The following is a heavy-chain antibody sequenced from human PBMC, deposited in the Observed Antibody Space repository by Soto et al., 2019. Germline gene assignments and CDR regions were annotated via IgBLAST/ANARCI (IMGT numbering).Heavy chain of an antibody. CDR1: GFTFSDYY. Sequence: QVQLVESGGGLVQPGGSLRLSCAASGFTFSDYYMSWIRQAPGKGLEWVSYISSSSSYTNYADTVKGRFTISRDNAKNSLYLQMNSLRAEDTAVYYCARDLLDSSGADYWGQGTLVTVSS. CDR3: ARDLLDSSGADY. D-gene: IGHD3-22*01. J-gene: IGHJ4*02. V-gene: IGHV3-11*06. CDR2: ISSSSSYT.